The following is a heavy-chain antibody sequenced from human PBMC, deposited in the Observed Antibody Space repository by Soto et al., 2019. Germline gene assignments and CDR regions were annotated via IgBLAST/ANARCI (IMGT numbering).Heavy chain of an antibody. CDR2: ISYDGSNK. V-gene: IGHV3-30-3*01. CDR1: GFTFSSYA. J-gene: IGHJ3*02. D-gene: IGHD5-18*01. Sequence: GGSLRLSCAASGFTFSSYAMHWVRQAPGKGLEWVAVISYDGSNKYYADSVKGRFTISRDNSKNTLYLQMNSLRAEDTAVYYCARADGYSYGTPNFDIWGQGTMVTVSS. CDR3: ARADGYSYGTPNFDI.